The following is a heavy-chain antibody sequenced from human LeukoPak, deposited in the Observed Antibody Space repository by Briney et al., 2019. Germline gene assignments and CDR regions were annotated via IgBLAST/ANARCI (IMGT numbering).Heavy chain of an antibody. CDR2: INPSGGST. Sequence: ASVKVSCKASGYTFTGYYMHWVRQAPGQGLEWMGIINPSGGSTSYAQKFQGRVTMTRDTSTSTVYMELSSLRSEDTAAYYCARDTYGGNSDGGEANAFDIWGQGTMVTVSS. V-gene: IGHV1-46*01. CDR1: GYTFTGYY. J-gene: IGHJ3*02. D-gene: IGHD4-23*01. CDR3: ARDTYGGNSDGGEANAFDI.